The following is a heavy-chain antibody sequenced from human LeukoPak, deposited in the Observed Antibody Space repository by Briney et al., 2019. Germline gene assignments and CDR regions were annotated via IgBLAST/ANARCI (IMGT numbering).Heavy chain of an antibody. V-gene: IGHV1-46*01. CDR2: INPSGGST. CDR1: GYTFTSYY. CDR3: AAYQNYCSGGSCYLD. D-gene: IGHD2-15*01. Sequence: ASVKVSCKASGYTFTSYYMHWVRQAPGQGLEWMGIINPSGGSTSYAQKFQGRVTMTRDTSTSTVCMELSSLRSEDTAVYYCAAYQNYCSGGSCYLDWGQGTLVTVSS. J-gene: IGHJ4*02.